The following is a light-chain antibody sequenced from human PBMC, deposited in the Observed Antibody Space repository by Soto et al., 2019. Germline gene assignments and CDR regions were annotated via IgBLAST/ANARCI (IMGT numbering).Light chain of an antibody. CDR3: QQYVNLPPNT. CDR1: QSISNNY. J-gene: IGKJ2*01. V-gene: IGKV3D-20*01. CDR2: DAS. Sequence: ETVLTQSPATLSLSPGDRATLSCGASQSISNNYLAWYQQKPGLAPRLLIYDASTRATGIPDRFSGSGSGTDFTLTSSRLEPEDFAMYYCQQYVNLPPNTFGQGTKLEIK.